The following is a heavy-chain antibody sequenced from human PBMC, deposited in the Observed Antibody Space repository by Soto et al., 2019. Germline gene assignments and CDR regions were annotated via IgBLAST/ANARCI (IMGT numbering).Heavy chain of an antibody. CDR1: GDSTINSY. D-gene: IGHD6-13*01. CDR3: ARQAAAGTGYFDY. J-gene: IGHJ4*02. V-gene: IGHV4-59*13. Sequence: PSETLSLTCTVSGDSTINSYWSWIRQAPGKGPEWLGYLSYNGGTNHNPSLQGRATMSVDTSKNQFSLKLSSVTAADTAVYYCARQAAAGTGYFDYWGQGTLVTVSS. CDR2: LSYNGGT.